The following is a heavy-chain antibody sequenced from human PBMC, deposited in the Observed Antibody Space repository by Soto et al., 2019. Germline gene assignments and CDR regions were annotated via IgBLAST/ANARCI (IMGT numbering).Heavy chain of an antibody. D-gene: IGHD3-22*01. V-gene: IGHV4-31*03. CDR2: IYYSGST. Sequence: TSETLSLTCTVSGGSISSGGYYWSWIRQHPGKGLEWIGYIYYSGSTYYNPSLKSRVTISVDTSKNQFSLKLSSVTAADTAVYYCARLRTYYYDSSGYFFDYWGQGTLVTVSS. CDR3: ARLRTYYYDSSGYFFDY. CDR1: GGSISSGGYY. J-gene: IGHJ4*02.